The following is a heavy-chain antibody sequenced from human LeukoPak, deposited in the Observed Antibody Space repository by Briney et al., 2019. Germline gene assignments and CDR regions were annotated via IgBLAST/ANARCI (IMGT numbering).Heavy chain of an antibody. D-gene: IGHD3-3*01. Sequence: GGSLRLSCAASEFTFSTYSMNWVRQAPGKGLEWVANIKQDGSEKYYVDSVKGRFTISRDNAKNSLYLQMNSLRAEDTAVYYCARDRGPYYDFWSGYPLDYWGQGTLVTVSS. CDR1: EFTFSTYS. CDR3: ARDRGPYYDFWSGYPLDY. CDR2: IKQDGSEK. V-gene: IGHV3-7*01. J-gene: IGHJ4*02.